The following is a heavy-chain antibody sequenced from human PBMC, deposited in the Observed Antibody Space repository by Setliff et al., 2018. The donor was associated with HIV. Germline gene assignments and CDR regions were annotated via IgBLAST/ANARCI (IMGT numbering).Heavy chain of an antibody. J-gene: IGHJ4*02. CDR2: IYHSGST. V-gene: IGHV4-39*01. D-gene: IGHD2-2*01. Sequence: PSETLSLTCTVSGGSISRGGYYWSWIRQHPGKGLEWIGYIYHSGSTFYNPSLKSRVTISVDTSQNQFSLKLRSVTAADTAVYYCARLDCSSSSGFVDYWGQGTLVTVSS. CDR3: ARLDCSSSSGFVDY. CDR1: GGSISRGGYY.